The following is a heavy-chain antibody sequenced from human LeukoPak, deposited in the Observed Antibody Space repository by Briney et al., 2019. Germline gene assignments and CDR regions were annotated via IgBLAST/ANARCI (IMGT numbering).Heavy chain of an antibody. J-gene: IGHJ4*02. V-gene: IGHV4-31*03. D-gene: IGHD1-7*01. Sequence: SETLSLTCTVCGGSISSGGYYWSWIRQHPGKGLGWIGYIYYSGSTYYNPSLKSRVTISVDTSKNQFSLKLSSVTAADTAVYYCARGSRTGTTFYHDYWGQGTLVTVSS. CDR1: GGSISSGGYY. CDR3: ARGSRTGTTFYHDY. CDR2: IYYSGST.